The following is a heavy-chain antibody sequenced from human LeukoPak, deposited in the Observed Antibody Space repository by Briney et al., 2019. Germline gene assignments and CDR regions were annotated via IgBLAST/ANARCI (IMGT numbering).Heavy chain of an antibody. CDR3: AKGHGDS. D-gene: IGHD4-17*01. CDR1: GFTVSNNH. CDR2: IVNGATT. V-gene: IGHV3-53*01. J-gene: IGHJ4*02. Sequence: GGSLRLSCAVSGFTVSNNHVTWVRQAPGEGLECVSVIVNGATTYYRDSVKGRFTISRDNSENTVYLQMNSLRVEDTAVYYCAKGHGDSWGQGTLVTVSS.